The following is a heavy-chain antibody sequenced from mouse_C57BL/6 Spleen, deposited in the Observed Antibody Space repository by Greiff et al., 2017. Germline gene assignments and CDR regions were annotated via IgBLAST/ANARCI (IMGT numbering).Heavy chain of an antibody. CDR2: IWSGGST. CDR1: GFSLTSYG. V-gene: IGHV2-2*01. J-gene: IGHJ2*01. CDR3: ARNRMVTTGYYFDY. D-gene: IGHD2-2*01. Sequence: VQLKESGPGLVQPSQSLSITCTVSGFSLTSYGVHWVRQSPGKGLEWLGVIWSGGSTDYNAAFISRLSISKDNSKSQVFFKMNSLQADDTAIYYCARNRMVTTGYYFDYWGQGTTLTVSS.